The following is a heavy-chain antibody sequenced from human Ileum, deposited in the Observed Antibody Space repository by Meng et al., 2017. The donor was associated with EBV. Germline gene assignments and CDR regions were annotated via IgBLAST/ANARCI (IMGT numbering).Heavy chain of an antibody. CDR3: ARGRGYGDYGSLY. D-gene: IGHD4-17*01. CDR1: GGSFSGYY. CDR2: INHSGST. J-gene: IGHJ4*02. Sequence: QVKLQQWGGGLLKPSETLSLTCAVYGGSFSGYYWSWIRQPPGKGLEWIGEINHSGSTNYNPSLKSRVTISVDTSKNQFSLKLSSVTAADTAVYYCARGRGYGDYGSLYWGQGTLVTVFS. V-gene: IGHV4-34*01.